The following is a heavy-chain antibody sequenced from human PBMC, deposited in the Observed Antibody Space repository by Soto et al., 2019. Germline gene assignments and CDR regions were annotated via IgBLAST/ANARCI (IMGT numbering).Heavy chain of an antibody. CDR2: IYSGGST. D-gene: IGHD5-12*01. Sequence: GGSLRLSCAASGFTVSSNYMSWVRQAPGKGLEWVSVIYSGGSTYYADSVKGRFTISRDNSKNTLYLQMNSLRAEDTAVYYCARANIVATKAYYYMDVWGKGTTVTVSS. J-gene: IGHJ6*03. V-gene: IGHV3-66*01. CDR1: GFTVSSNY. CDR3: ARANIVATKAYYYMDV.